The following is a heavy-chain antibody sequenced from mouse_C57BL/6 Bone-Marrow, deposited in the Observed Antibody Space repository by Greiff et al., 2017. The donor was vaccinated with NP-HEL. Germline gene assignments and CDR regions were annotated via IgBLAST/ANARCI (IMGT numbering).Heavy chain of an antibody. J-gene: IGHJ3*01. D-gene: IGHD2-4*01. CDR1: GYSITSGYY. CDR2: ISYDGSN. CDR3: ARDYDYDRTWFAY. V-gene: IGHV3-6*01. Sequence: EVKLVESGPGLVKPSQSLSLTCSVTGYSITSGYYWNWIRQFPGNKLEWMGYISYDGSNNYNPSLKNRISITRDTSKNQFFLKLNSVTTEDTATYYCARDYDYDRTWFAYWGQGTLVTVSA.